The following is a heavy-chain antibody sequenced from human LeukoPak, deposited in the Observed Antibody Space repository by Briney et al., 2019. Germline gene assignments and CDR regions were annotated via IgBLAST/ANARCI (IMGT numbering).Heavy chain of an antibody. CDR2: IGRSGST. V-gene: IGHV3-23*01. Sequence: GGSLRLSCAASGFTFSTYDMQWVRQAPGKGLEWVSGIGRSGSTYYTDSVKGRFIISRDNSKDTLYLQMNSLRAEDTAVYYCARGESFAFANWGQGTMVTVSS. J-gene: IGHJ3*02. CDR3: ARGESFAFAN. D-gene: IGHD2-21*01. CDR1: GFTFSTYD.